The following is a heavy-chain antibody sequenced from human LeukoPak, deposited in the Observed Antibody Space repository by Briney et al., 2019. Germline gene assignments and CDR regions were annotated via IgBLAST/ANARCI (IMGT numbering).Heavy chain of an antibody. CDR1: GYTFTGYY. CDR2: ISAYNGNT. D-gene: IGHD5-18*01. J-gene: IGHJ4*02. CDR3: ARDPDTAMVSGDY. Sequence: GASVKVSCKASGYTFTGYYMHWVRQAPGQGLEWMGWISAYNGNTNYAQKLQGRVTMTTDTSTSTAYMELRSLRSDDTAVYYCARDPDTAMVSGDYWGQGTLVTVSS. V-gene: IGHV1-18*04.